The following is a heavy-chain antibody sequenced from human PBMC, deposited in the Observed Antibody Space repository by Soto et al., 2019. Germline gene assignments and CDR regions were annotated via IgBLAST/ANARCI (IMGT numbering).Heavy chain of an antibody. CDR1: GFTFSSYS. J-gene: IGHJ4*02. V-gene: IGHV3-48*02. Sequence: GGSLRLSCAASGFTFSSYSMNWVRQAPGKGLEWVSYISSSSSTIYYADSVKGRFTISRDNAKNSLYLQMNSLRDEDTAVYYCARDTCTSCYRGSSIAAHYWGQGTLVTVSS. CDR2: ISSSSSTI. D-gene: IGHD2-2*02. CDR3: ARDTCTSCYRGSSIAAHY.